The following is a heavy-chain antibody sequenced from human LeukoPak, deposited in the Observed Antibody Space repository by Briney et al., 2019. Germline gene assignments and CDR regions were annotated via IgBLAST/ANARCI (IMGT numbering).Heavy chain of an antibody. Sequence: SETLSLTCTVSGGSINNYYWSWIRQPPGKGLEWIGYIYYSGSTNYNPSLKSRVTISVDTSKNQFSLKLSSVTAADTAVYYCARSSSPWAFDIWGQGTMVTVSS. CDR3: ARSSSPWAFDI. D-gene: IGHD6-13*01. J-gene: IGHJ3*02. CDR2: IYYSGST. V-gene: IGHV4-59*01. CDR1: GGSINNYY.